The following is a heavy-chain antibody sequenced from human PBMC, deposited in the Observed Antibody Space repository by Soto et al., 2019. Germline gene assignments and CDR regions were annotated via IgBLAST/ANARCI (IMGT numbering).Heavy chain of an antibody. D-gene: IGHD2-15*01. Sequence: SGGSLRLSCAASGFTFSSYSMSWVRQAPGKGLEWVSSISSSSSYIYYADSVKGRFTISRDNAKNSLYLQMNSLRAEDTAVYYCARDPGYCSGGSCYSGSFDIWGQGTMVTVSS. CDR1: GFTFSSYS. V-gene: IGHV3-21*01. CDR3: ARDPGYCSGGSCYSGSFDI. J-gene: IGHJ3*02. CDR2: ISSSSSYI.